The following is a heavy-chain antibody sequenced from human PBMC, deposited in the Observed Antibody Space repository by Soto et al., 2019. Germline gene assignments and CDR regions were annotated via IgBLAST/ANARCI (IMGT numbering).Heavy chain of an antibody. Sequence: SGPTLVNPTQTLTLTFTFSGFSLSTSGVGVGWIRQPPGKALEWLALIYWNDDKRYSPSLKSRLTITKDTSKNQVVLTMTNMDPVDTATYYCAHRKYSSSRKDYFDYWGQGTLVTVSS. CDR3: AHRKYSSSRKDYFDY. V-gene: IGHV2-5*01. CDR2: IYWNDDK. D-gene: IGHD6-13*01. J-gene: IGHJ4*02. CDR1: GFSLSTSGVG.